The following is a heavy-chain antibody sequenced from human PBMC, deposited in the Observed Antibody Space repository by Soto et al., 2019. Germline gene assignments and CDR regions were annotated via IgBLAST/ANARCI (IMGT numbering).Heavy chain of an antibody. CDR2: INHSGST. J-gene: IGHJ6*02. V-gene: IGHV4-34*01. D-gene: IGHD6-19*01. CDR1: GGSFSGYY. CDR3: ARGDRSGWYPLRYYYYGMDV. Sequence: QVQLQQWGAGLLKPSETLSLTCAVYGGSFSGYYWSWIRQPPGKGLEWIGEINHSGSTNYNPSLKSRVTISVDTSKNQFSLKLSSVTAADTAVYYCARGDRSGWYPLRYYYYGMDVWGQGTTVTVSS.